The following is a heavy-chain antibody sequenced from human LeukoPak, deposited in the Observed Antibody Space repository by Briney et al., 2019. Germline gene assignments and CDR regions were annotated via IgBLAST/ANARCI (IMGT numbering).Heavy chain of an antibody. CDR2: INQGGSAR. CDR1: GLTISRNW. Sequence: AGSLRLSCAASGLTISRNWMSWVRQAPGKGLEWVANINQGGSARDYVASVRGRFTTSRDNHKNSLFLQMNSLRAEDTALYYCARHDCSSTSCSQSLDYWGRGTLVTVSS. V-gene: IGHV3-7*01. J-gene: IGHJ4*02. D-gene: IGHD2-2*01. CDR3: ARHDCSSTSCSQSLDY.